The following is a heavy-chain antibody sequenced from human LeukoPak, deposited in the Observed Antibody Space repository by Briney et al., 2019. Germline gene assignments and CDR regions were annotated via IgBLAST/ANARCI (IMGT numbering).Heavy chain of an antibody. D-gene: IGHD3-3*01. CDR3: AKGRVTIFGVVTDEDAFDI. V-gene: IGHV3-48*01. J-gene: IGHJ3*02. CDR1: GFTFSSYS. Sequence: PGGSLRLSCAASGFTFSSYSMNWVRQAPGKGLEWVSYISSSSSTIYYADSVKGRFTISRDNSKNTLYLQMNSLSAEDTAVYYCAKGRVTIFGVVTDEDAFDIWGQGTMVTVSS. CDR2: ISSSSSTI.